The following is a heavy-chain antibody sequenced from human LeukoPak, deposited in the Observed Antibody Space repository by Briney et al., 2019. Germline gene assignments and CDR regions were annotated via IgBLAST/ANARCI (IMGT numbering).Heavy chain of an antibody. CDR3: ARRYSGYDFDY. D-gene: IGHD5-12*01. V-gene: IGHV1-46*01. Sequence: ASVKVSCKASGYTLTSYYMHWVRQAPGQGLEWMGIINPSGGSTSYAQKFQGRVTMTRDMSTSTVYMELSSLRSEDTAVYYCARRYSGYDFDYWGQGTLVTVSS. CDR2: INPSGGST. CDR1: GYTLTSYY. J-gene: IGHJ4*02.